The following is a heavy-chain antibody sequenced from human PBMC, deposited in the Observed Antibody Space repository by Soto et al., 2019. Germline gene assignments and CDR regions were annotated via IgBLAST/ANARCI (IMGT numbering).Heavy chain of an antibody. CDR2: IYHSGST. Sequence: QLQLQESGSGLVKPSQTLSLTCAVSGGSISSGGYSWSWIRQPPGKGLGWIGYIYHSGSTYYNPSLECRVTISVDRSKNQFSLKLSSVTSADTAVYYCVRVGGATTIDYWGQGTLVPVSS. V-gene: IGHV4-30-2*01. CDR3: VRVGGATTIDY. J-gene: IGHJ4*02. D-gene: IGHD1-26*01. CDR1: GGSISSGGYS.